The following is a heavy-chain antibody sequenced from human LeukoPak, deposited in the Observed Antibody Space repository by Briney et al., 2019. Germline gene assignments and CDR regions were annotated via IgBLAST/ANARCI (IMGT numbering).Heavy chain of an antibody. CDR3: ASTPGGSWSGYFHY. V-gene: IGHV1-18*01. Sequence: ASVRVSCKASGYTFTSYGISWVRQAPGQGLEWMGWISAYNGNTNYAQKLQGRVTMTTDTSTSTAYMELRSLRSDDTAVYYCASTPGGSWSGYFHYWGQGTLVTVSS. CDR2: ISAYNGNT. CDR1: GYTFTSYG. D-gene: IGHD3-3*01. J-gene: IGHJ4*02.